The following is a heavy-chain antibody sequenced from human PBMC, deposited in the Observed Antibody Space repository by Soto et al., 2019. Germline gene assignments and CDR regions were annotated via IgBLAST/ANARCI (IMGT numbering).Heavy chain of an antibody. CDR1: GYMFTKSA. CDR3: ARDPNLYCSGTDCYVY. V-gene: IGHV1-3*01. J-gene: IGHJ4*01. CDR2: ISGDSGNT. Sequence: ASVKVSCKASGYMFTKSAMHWVRQAPGQRLEWMGWISGDSGNTKYSPKLQDRVTITRDTSASTAYMELSSLRAEDTAVYYCARDPNLYCSGTDCYVYWGHGTLVTVSS. D-gene: IGHD2-2*01.